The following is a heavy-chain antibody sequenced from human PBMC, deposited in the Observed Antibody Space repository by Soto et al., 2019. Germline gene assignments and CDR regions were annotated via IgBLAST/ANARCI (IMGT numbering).Heavy chain of an antibody. D-gene: IGHD3-10*01. Sequence: PSPRRSRTWAVVGGSFSCHCWTWIRQPQGKGREWIGEINHSVNTNHTPSLKSRVTISEDTTKNEFSLKLSSVTAADTAMFYCARGHGSRYYSYGLDVWGQGTTVTVSS. CDR3: ARGHGSRYYSYGLDV. V-gene: IGHV4-34*01. CDR1: GGSFSCHC. CDR2: INHSVNT. J-gene: IGHJ6*02.